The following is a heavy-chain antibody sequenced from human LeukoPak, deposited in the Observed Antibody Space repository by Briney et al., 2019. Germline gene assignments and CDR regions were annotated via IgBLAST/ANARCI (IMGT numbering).Heavy chain of an antibody. V-gene: IGHV3-7*01. Sequence: GGSLRLSCAASGFTFSSYWMSWVRQAPGKGLEWVANIKQDGNEKYYVDSVKGRFTISRDNAKNSLYLQMNSLRAEDTAVYYCARGNPSIAARPVDYWGQGTLVTVSS. CDR1: GFTFSSYW. CDR2: IKQDGNEK. D-gene: IGHD6-6*01. J-gene: IGHJ4*02. CDR3: ARGNPSIAARPVDY.